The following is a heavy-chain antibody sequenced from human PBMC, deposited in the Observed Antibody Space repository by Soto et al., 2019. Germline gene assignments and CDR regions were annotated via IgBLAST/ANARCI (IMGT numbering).Heavy chain of an antibody. CDR3: GKKLAGKTTSGAYWYCVL. CDR1: GFTFSEFA. V-gene: IGHV3-23*01. D-gene: IGHD1-26*01. CDR2: ISGGGDAT. J-gene: IGHJ2*01. Sequence: EVQLLESGGGLVQPGGSLTLSCAASGFTFSEFAMNWVRQAPGKGLEWVSGISGGGDATFYADSVKGRFTISRVQSKTRVYLQMNGLRADDTAVYYCGKKLAGKTTSGAYWYCVLWVRGTLVTVSS.